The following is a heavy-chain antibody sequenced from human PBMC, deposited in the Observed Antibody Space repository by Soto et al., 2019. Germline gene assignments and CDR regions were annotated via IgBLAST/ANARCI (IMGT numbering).Heavy chain of an antibody. Sequence: TSETLSLTCTVSGDSITSNSDFWAWIRQPPGKGLEWIGSIYYSGTTYYNPSLKSRVTISVDRSKNQFSLKLSSVTAADTAVYYCARHFSVDYFDYWGQGALVTVSS. V-gene: IGHV4-39*01. CDR1: GDSITSNSDF. CDR2: IYYSGTT. CDR3: ARHFSVDYFDY. J-gene: IGHJ4*02.